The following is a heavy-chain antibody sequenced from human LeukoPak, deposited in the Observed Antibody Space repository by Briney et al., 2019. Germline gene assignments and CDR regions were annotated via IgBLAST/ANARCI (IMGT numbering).Heavy chain of an antibody. Sequence: GGSLRLSCAASGYTFNRNAISWVRQAPGKGLEWVSTIGGSGDKTFYAESVKGRFTISRDKSKNMLHLQMSSLTGEDTALYYCVRRGDASSGWGDHDYWGQGALVTVSS. CDR1: GYTFNRNA. CDR2: IGGSGDKT. J-gene: IGHJ4*02. V-gene: IGHV3-23*01. CDR3: VRRGDASSGWGDHDY. D-gene: IGHD6-19*01.